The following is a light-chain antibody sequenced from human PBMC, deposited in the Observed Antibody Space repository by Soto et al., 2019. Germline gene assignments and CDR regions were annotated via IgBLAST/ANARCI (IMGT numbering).Light chain of an antibody. J-gene: IGKJ4*01. Sequence: IEVTQSPSSLAASLGDRVTITCRASQTIGTYVNWYRQKSGAAPELLIYDASSRAAGIPDRFSGSGSGTDFTLTITRLETEDFAVYHCQQYSNSPLTFGGGTKVDIK. CDR2: DAS. CDR3: QQYSNSPLT. V-gene: IGKV1-39*01. CDR1: QTIGTY.